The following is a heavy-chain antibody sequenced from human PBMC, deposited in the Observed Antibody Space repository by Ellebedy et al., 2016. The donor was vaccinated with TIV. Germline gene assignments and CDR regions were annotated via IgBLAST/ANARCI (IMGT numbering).Heavy chain of an antibody. J-gene: IGHJ3*02. CDR3: ARSTITMIVPDAFDI. V-gene: IGHV1-18*01. Sequence: ASVKVSXKASSYTFTSYGISWVRQAPGQGLEWMGWISAYNGNTNYAQKLQGRVTMTTDTSTSTAYMELRSLRSDDTAVYYCARSTITMIVPDAFDIWGQGTMVTVSS. CDR2: ISAYNGNT. D-gene: IGHD3-22*01. CDR1: SYTFTSYG.